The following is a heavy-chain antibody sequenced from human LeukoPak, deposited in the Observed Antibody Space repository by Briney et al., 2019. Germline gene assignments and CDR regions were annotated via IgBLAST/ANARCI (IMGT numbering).Heavy chain of an antibody. CDR2: ITGSGGST. Sequence: GGSLRLSCAASGFTFGRYAMSWVRQAPGKGLEWDSVITGSGGSTNFADSVKGRFTISRDNSRNTLYLQMNSLRAEDTAVYYCAKDRYYYDSSALQYYFDYWGQGTLVTVSS. V-gene: IGHV3-23*01. D-gene: IGHD3-22*01. CDR3: AKDRYYYDSSALQYYFDY. CDR1: GFTFGRYA. J-gene: IGHJ4*02.